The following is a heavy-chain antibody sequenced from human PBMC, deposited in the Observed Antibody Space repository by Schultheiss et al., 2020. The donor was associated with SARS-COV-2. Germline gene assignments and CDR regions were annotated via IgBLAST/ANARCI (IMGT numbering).Heavy chain of an antibody. CDR3: ARLEEEVRGVGVLDV. Sequence: SETLSLTCTVSGDSVSSGDFYCSWIRQPPGKGLEWIGYTYHSGDTHYNPSLKSRATISVDTAKNQFSLQLSSVTAADTAVYYCARLEEEVRGVGVLDVWGQGTTVTVSS. D-gene: IGHD3-10*01. CDR1: GDSVSSGDFY. V-gene: IGHV4-61*08. J-gene: IGHJ6*02. CDR2: TYHSGDT.